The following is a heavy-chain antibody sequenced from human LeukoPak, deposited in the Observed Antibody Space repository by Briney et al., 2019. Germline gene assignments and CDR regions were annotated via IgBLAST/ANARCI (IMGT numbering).Heavy chain of an antibody. V-gene: IGHV4-59*01. CDR3: ARVYYSSSYDYWYFDL. CDR2: IYYSGST. D-gene: IGHD6-13*01. CDR1: GGSISSYY. J-gene: IGHJ2*01. Sequence: SETLSLTCTVSGGSISSYYWSWIRQPPGKGLEWIGYIYYSGSTNYNPSLKRRVTISVDTSKNQFSLKLSSVTAADTAVYYCARVYYSSSYDYWYFDLWGRGTLVTVSS.